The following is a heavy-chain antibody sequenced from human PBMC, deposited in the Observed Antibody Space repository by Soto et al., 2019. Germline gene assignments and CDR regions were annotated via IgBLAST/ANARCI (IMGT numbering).Heavy chain of an antibody. Sequence: GASVKVSCKASGYTFTGYYMHWLRQCPGQGLEWMGWINPNSGGTNYAQKFQGWVTMTRDTSISTAYMELSRLRSDDTAVYYCARGELELRTHWYFDLWGRGTLVTVSS. CDR1: GYTFTGYY. V-gene: IGHV1-2*04. CDR3: ARGELELRTHWYFDL. D-gene: IGHD1-7*01. CDR2: INPNSGGT. J-gene: IGHJ2*01.